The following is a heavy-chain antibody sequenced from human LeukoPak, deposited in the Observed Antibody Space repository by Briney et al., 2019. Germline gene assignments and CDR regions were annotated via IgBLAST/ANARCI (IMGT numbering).Heavy chain of an antibody. V-gene: IGHV1-18*04. D-gene: IGHD6-19*01. CDR3: ARDGIAVAGDYYYYGMDV. J-gene: IGHJ6*04. Sequence: ASVKVSCKASGYTFTSCGISWVRQAPGQGLEWMGWISAYNGNTNYAQKLQGRVTMTTDTSTSTAYMELRSLRSDDTAVYYCARDGIAVAGDYYYYGMDVWGKGTTVTVSS. CDR2: ISAYNGNT. CDR1: GYTFTSCG.